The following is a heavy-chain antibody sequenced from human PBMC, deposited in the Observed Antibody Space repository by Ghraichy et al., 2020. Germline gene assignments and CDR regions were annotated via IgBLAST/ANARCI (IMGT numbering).Heavy chain of an antibody. J-gene: IGHJ4*02. CDR3: ARRSKVAAPGHYFDY. CDR2: INPNSGGT. D-gene: IGHD6-19*01. Sequence: ASVKVSRKASGYTFTGYYMNWVRQAPGQGLEWMGRINPNSGGTNYAQKFQGRVTMTRDTSTSTVYMEVSRLRSDDTAVYYCARRSKVAAPGHYFDYWGQGTLVTVSS. V-gene: IGHV1-2*06. CDR1: GYTFTGYY.